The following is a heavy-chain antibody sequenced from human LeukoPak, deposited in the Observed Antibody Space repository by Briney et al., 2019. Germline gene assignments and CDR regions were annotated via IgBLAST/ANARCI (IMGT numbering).Heavy chain of an antibody. Sequence: SETLSLTCAVSGYSISSGYFWGWIRQPSGKGLEWIASMYHRGRTYHNPSLKSRVTISVDRSKNRFSLKLSSVTAADTAVYYCARDADILAAFDIWGQGTMVTVSS. CDR1: GYSISSGYF. D-gene: IGHD2-15*01. CDR3: ARDADILAAFDI. V-gene: IGHV4-38-2*02. CDR2: MYHRGRT. J-gene: IGHJ3*02.